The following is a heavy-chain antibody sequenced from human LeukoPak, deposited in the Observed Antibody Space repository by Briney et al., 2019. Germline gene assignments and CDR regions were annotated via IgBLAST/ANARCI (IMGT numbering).Heavy chain of an antibody. CDR1: GGSISSSSYF. V-gene: IGHV4-39*07. CDR2: ISYTGST. D-gene: IGHD2-2*01. CDR3: ARGVVPAALWQNWFDP. J-gene: IGHJ5*02. Sequence: SETLSLTCTVSGGSISSSSYFWGWIRQPPGKGLEWIGSISYTGSTYSNPSLKSRVTMSVDTSKNQFSLKLSSVRAADTAVFFCARGVVPAALWQNWFDPWGQGSLVIVSS.